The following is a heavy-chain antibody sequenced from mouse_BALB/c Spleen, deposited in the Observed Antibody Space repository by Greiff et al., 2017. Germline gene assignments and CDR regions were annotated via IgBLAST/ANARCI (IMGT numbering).Heavy chain of an antibody. J-gene: IGHJ3*01. Sequence: EVKLLESGGGLVQPGGSLKLSCAASGFDFSSYWMSWVRQAPGKGLEWIGEINPDSSTINYTPSLKDKFIISRDNAKNTLYLQMSKVISEDTALYYCARGSSGYVAWFAYWGQGTLVTVSA. V-gene: IGHV4-1*02. CDR2: INPDSSTI. CDR3: ARGSSGYVAWFAY. D-gene: IGHD3-1*01. CDR1: GFDFSSYW.